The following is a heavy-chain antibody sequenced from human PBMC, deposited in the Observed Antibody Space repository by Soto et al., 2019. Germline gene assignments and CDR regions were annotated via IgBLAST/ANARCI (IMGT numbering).Heavy chain of an antibody. V-gene: IGHV3-33*01. D-gene: IGHD3-3*01. J-gene: IGHJ4*02. Sequence: GGSLRLSCAASGFTFSSYGMHWVRQAPGKGLEWVAVIWYDGSNKYYADSVKGRFTISRDNSKNTLYLQMNSLRAEDTAVYYCVRSELYDFWSGSIPFDYWGQGTLVTVSS. CDR1: GFTFSSYG. CDR2: IWYDGSNK. CDR3: VRSELYDFWSGSIPFDY.